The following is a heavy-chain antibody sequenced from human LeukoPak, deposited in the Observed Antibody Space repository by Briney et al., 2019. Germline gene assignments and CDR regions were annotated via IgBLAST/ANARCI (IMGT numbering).Heavy chain of an antibody. Sequence: SQTLSLTCTVSGGSISSGNYYWSWDRQPAGKGLEWIGRIYTNGSTNYNPSLKSRVTISVDTPKNQFSLKLSSVTAADTAVYYCAGGSVDAFDIWGQGTMVTVSS. CDR3: AGGSVDAFDI. V-gene: IGHV4-61*02. CDR1: GGSISSGNYY. CDR2: IYTNGST. J-gene: IGHJ3*02.